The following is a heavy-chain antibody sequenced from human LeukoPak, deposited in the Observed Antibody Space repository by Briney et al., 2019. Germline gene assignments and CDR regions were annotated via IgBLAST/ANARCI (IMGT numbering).Heavy chain of an antibody. CDR3: AHRPRSSWPWNY. Sequence: SGPSLVKPTQTLTLTCTFSGFSLSTSGVGVGWIRQPPGKALEWLALIYWNDDKRYSPSLKSRLTITKDTSKNQVVLTMTNMDPVDTATYYCAHRPRSSWPWNYWGQGTLVTVSS. J-gene: IGHJ4*02. CDR1: GFSLSTSGVG. V-gene: IGHV2-5*01. CDR2: IYWNDDK. D-gene: IGHD6-13*01.